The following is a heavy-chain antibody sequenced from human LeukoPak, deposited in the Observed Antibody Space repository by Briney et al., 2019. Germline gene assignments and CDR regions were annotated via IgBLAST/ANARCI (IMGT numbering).Heavy chain of an antibody. V-gene: IGHV4-39*01. Sequence: SETLSLTCSVSGGSISSGSYYWGWIRQPPGKGLEWIGSIYYSGSTYYNPSLKSRVTLSVDTSKNQFSLKLSSVTAADTAVYYCERHEAGDDFWSGQPEAVDIWGQGTMVTVSS. J-gene: IGHJ3*02. D-gene: IGHD3-3*01. CDR2: IYYSGST. CDR1: GGSISSGSYY. CDR3: ERHEAGDDFWSGQPEAVDI.